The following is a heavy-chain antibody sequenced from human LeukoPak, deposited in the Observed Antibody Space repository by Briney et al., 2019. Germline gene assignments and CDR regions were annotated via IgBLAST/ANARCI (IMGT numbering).Heavy chain of an antibody. D-gene: IGHD6-13*01. V-gene: IGHV3-21*01. Sequence: PGGSLRLSCAASGFTFISYNMNWVRQAPGKGLEWVSSISSSSSSYKYYADSVKGRFTVSRDNAKNTLYLQMNSLRAEDTAVYYCARSAAAGFSYYSYYLDVWGKGTTVTI. J-gene: IGHJ6*03. CDR2: ISSSSSSYK. CDR1: GFTFISYN. CDR3: ARSAAAGFSYYSYYLDV.